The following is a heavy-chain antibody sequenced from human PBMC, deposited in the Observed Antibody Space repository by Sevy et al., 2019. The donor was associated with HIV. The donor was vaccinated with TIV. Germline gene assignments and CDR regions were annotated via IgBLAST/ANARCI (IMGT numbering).Heavy chain of an antibody. Sequence: SETLSLTCTVSGGSISSGSYYWSWIRQPAGKGLEWIGRIYTSGSTNYNPSLKSRVTISVDTSKNQFSLKLSSVTAADTAVYYCARDPPVATDYYYMDVWGKGTTVTVSS. V-gene: IGHV4-61*02. D-gene: IGHD6-25*01. CDR1: GGSISSGSYY. CDR2: IYTSGST. J-gene: IGHJ6*03. CDR3: ARDPPVATDYYYMDV.